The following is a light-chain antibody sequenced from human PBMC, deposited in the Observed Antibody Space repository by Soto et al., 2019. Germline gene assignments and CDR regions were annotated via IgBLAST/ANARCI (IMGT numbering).Light chain of an antibody. Sequence: EIVLTQSPATLSLSPGERATLSCGASQSVTNNYLAWYQQKPGLAPRLLIYDASSRATGIPDRFSGSGSETDFTLTITRLEPEDFAVYYCQQYNKPPLTFGGGTKVEIK. CDR1: QSVTNNY. CDR3: QQYNKPPLT. V-gene: IGKV3D-20*01. J-gene: IGKJ4*01. CDR2: DAS.